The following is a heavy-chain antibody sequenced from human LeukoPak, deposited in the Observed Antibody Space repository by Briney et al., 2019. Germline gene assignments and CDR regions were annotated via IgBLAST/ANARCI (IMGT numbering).Heavy chain of an antibody. D-gene: IGHD3-22*01. CDR2: VNESGGT. CDR3: ARARNYYDSSDYYYEGDAFDI. J-gene: IGHJ3*02. V-gene: IGHV4-34*01. CDR1: IDSFSNYH. Sequence: SETLSLTCAVYIDSFSNYHWNWIRQTPAKGMEWIGEVNESGGTNISPSLRCRVILSVDTSKNQFSLKLSSVTAADTAVYYCARARNYYDSSDYYYEGDAFDIWGQGTMVTVSS.